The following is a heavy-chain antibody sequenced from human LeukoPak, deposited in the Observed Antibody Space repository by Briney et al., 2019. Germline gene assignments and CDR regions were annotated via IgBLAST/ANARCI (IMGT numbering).Heavy chain of an antibody. CDR2: ISSSGSTI. V-gene: IGHV3-11*01. J-gene: IGHJ4*02. CDR3: ARVFNPPNEKRWLRGVGPFDY. CDR1: GFTFSDYY. Sequence: SGGSLRLSCAASGFTFSDYYMSWIRQAPGKGLEWVSYISSSGSTIYYADSVKGRFTISRDNAKNSLYLQMNSLRAEDTAVYYCARVFNPPNEKRWLRGVGPFDYWRQGTLVTVSS. D-gene: IGHD5-24*01.